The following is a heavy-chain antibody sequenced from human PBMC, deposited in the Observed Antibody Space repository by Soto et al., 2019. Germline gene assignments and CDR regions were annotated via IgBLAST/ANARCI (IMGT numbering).Heavy chain of an antibody. V-gene: IGHV4-4*02. CDR2: IYHSGST. CDR3: ARGVAGTRYFQH. Sequence: QVQLQESGPGLVKPSGTLSLTCAVSGGSISSSNWWSWVRQPPGKGLEWIGEIYHSGSTNYNPSLKRRVTIPVDKSKNQFSLKLSCVTAADTAVYYCARGVAGTRYFQHWGQGTLVTVSS. CDR1: GGSISSSNW. D-gene: IGHD2-15*01. J-gene: IGHJ1*01.